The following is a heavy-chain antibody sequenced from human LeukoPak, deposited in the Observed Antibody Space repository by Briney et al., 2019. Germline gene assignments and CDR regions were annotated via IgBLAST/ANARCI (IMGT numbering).Heavy chain of an antibody. CDR3: ARVSFTSAWSFDY. V-gene: IGHV3-48*03. Sequence: PGGSLRLSCTGPGFNLTSDGKEWGREAGGKGVEGVSYISSTSGTIQYADSVNGRFTISRDNAKNSLYLQIDGLRAEDTAVYYCARVSFTSAWSFDYWGPGTLVTVSS. D-gene: IGHD6-19*01. CDR2: ISSTSGTI. J-gene: IGHJ4*02. CDR1: GFNLTSDG.